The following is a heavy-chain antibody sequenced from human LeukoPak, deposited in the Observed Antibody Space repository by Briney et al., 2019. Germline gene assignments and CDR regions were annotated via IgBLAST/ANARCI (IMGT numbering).Heavy chain of an antibody. CDR2: MYYSGNT. J-gene: IGHJ4*02. CDR1: GGSIHSYY. V-gene: IGHV4-59*01. Sequence: SGTLSLTCTVSGGSIHSYYWNWIRQPPGKGLEWIGYMYYSGNTNYNPSLKSRVTISVDTSKMQFSLKLNSVTAADTAVYYCARRHCTNGICYLDSWGQGALVTVSS. D-gene: IGHD2-8*01. CDR3: ARRHCTNGICYLDS.